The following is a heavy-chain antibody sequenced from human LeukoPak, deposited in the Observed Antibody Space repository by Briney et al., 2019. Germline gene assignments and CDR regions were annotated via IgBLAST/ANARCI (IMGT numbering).Heavy chain of an antibody. Sequence: SETLSLTCTVSGGSISSGGYYWSWIRQHPGKGLEWIGYIYYSGSTYYNPSLKSRVTISVDTSKNQFSLKLSSVTAADTAVYYCARDSDYGDWADAFDIWGQGTMVTVSS. V-gene: IGHV4-31*03. CDR2: IYYSGST. CDR1: GGSISSGGYY. CDR3: ARDSDYGDWADAFDI. D-gene: IGHD4-17*01. J-gene: IGHJ3*02.